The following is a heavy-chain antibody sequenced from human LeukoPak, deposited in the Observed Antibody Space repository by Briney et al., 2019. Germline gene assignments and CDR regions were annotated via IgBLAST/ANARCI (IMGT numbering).Heavy chain of an antibody. J-gene: IGHJ4*02. CDR2: IYYSGST. V-gene: IGHV4-39*07. CDR1: GGSISSSSYY. Sequence: SETLSLTCTVSGGSISSSSYYWGWIRQPPGKGLEWIGSIYYSGSTYYNPSLKSRVTISVDTSRNQFSLKLSSVTAADTAVYYCARGVAAAGTAVHWGQGTLVTVSS. D-gene: IGHD6-13*01. CDR3: ARGVAAAGTAVH.